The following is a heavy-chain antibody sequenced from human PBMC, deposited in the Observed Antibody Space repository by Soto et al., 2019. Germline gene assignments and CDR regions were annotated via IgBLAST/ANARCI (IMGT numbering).Heavy chain of an antibody. CDR1: GYSFTAYA. Sequence: GASVKVSCKASGYSFTAYAIHWVRQAPGQRLEWMGWINAGKGYTKYSEKFQGGVTLTWDTSATTAYMEVSSLKSEDTAVYYCARPLGWRDAFDTWGQGTMVTVSS. J-gene: IGHJ3*02. CDR2: INAGKGYT. CDR3: ARPLGWRDAFDT. D-gene: IGHD6-19*01. V-gene: IGHV1-3*01.